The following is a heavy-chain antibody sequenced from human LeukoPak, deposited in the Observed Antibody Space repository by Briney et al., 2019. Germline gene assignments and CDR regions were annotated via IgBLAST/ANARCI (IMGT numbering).Heavy chain of an antibody. D-gene: IGHD3-22*01. CDR2: INPDGGVT. V-gene: IGHV1-2*02. J-gene: IGHJ4*02. CDR1: GYSFTGYY. Sequence: ASVKVSCKASGYSFTGYYIHWVRQAPGQGLEWMGWINPDGGVTKSAQNFQGRVTMTRDKSINTVYMELSGLTSDDTALYYCARGQYYYDSSGYYCGVIDYWGQGTLVTVSS. CDR3: ARGQYYYDSSGYYCGVIDY.